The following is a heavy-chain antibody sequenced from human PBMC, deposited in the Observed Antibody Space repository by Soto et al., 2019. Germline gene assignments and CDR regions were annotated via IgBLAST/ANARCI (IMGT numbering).Heavy chain of an antibody. V-gene: IGHV1-69*01. CDR2: IIPIFGTA. CDR3: AGEGGDRDGFNSNAFDI. CDR1: GGTFSSYA. Sequence: QVQLVQSGAEVKKPGSSVKVSCKASGGTFSSYAISWVRQAPGQGLEWMGGIIPIFGTANYAQKFQGRVTITADESTSTAYMELSGLRSEDTAVYYCAGEGGDRDGFNSNAFDIWGQGTMVTVSS. J-gene: IGHJ3*02. D-gene: IGHD3-16*01.